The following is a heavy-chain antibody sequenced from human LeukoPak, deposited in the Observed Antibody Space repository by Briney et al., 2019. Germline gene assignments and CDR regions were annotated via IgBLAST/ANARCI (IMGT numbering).Heavy chain of an antibody. CDR3: AKERNYYDSSGPFDY. J-gene: IGHJ4*02. CDR1: GFTSDDYA. V-gene: IGHV3-43*02. Sequence: GGSLRLSCAASGFTSDDYAMHWVRQAPGKGLEWVSLISGDGGSTYYADSVKGRFTISRDNSKDSLYLQMNSLRTEDTALYYCAKERNYYDSSGPFDYWGQGTLVTVSS. D-gene: IGHD3-22*01. CDR2: ISGDGGST.